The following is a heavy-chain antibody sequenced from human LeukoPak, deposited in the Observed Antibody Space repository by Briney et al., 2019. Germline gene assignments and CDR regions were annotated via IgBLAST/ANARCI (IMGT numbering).Heavy chain of an antibody. Sequence: GGSLRLSCAASGFTFSSYSMNWVRQAPVKGLEWVSSISSSSSYIYYADSVKGRFTISRDNAKNSLYLQMNSLRAEDTAVYYCARDPGYGVDVDYWGQGTLVTVSS. V-gene: IGHV3-21*01. D-gene: IGHD4-17*01. CDR1: GFTFSSYS. CDR2: ISSSSSYI. CDR3: ARDPGYGVDVDY. J-gene: IGHJ4*02.